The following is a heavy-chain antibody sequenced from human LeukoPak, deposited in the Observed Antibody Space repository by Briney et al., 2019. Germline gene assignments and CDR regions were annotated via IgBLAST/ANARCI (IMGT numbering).Heavy chain of an antibody. CDR3: ARDLFSGYDYVWGSYRYYFDY. Sequence: ASVKVSCKVSGYTFTDYYMHWVQQAPGKGLEWMGLVDPEDGETIYAEKFQGRVTITADTSTDTAYMELSSLRSEDTAVYYCARDLFSGYDYVWGSYRYYFDYWSQGTLVTVSS. J-gene: IGHJ4*02. D-gene: IGHD3-16*02. CDR1: GYTFTDYY. CDR2: VDPEDGET. V-gene: IGHV1-69-2*01.